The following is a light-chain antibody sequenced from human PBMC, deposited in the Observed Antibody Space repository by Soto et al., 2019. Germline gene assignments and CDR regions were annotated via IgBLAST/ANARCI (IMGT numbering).Light chain of an antibody. CDR2: GSS. CDR3: KQYGSSPPYT. V-gene: IGKV3-20*01. J-gene: IGKJ2*01. CDR1: QSVSNKY. Sequence: EVVLTQSPGTLSLSPGERATLSCRASQSVSNKYLAWYQQKPGQAPRLLIFGSSDRATGIQDRFSGSGSGTDFTLTISRLETQDFAVYYCKQYGSSPPYTFGQGTKLEIK.